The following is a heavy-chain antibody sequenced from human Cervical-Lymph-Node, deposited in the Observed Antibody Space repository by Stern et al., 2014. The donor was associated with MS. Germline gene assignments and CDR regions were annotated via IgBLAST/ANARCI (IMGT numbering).Heavy chain of an antibody. Sequence: QVQLVQSGAEVKKPGSSVKVSCKASGGTFSSYAISWVRQAPGQGLEWMGGIIPIFGTANYAQKFQGRVTIPADESTSTAYMELSSLRSEDTAVYYCARPMKRWFGEYQDAFDIWGQGTMVTVSS. V-gene: IGHV1-69*01. CDR2: IIPIFGTA. J-gene: IGHJ3*02. CDR3: ARPMKRWFGEYQDAFDI. D-gene: IGHD3-10*01. CDR1: GGTFSSYA.